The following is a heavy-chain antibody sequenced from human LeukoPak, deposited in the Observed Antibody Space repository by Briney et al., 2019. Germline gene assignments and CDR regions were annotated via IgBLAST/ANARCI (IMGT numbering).Heavy chain of an antibody. CDR2: IIPILGIA. CDR1: GGTFSSYA. V-gene: IGHV1-69*04. J-gene: IGHJ6*02. Sequence: SVKVSCKASGGTFSSYAISWVRQAPGQGLEWRGRIIPILGIANYAQKFQGRVTITADKSTSTAYMELSSLRSEDTAVYYCARAAYSYFPGEGMDVWGQGTPVTVSS. D-gene: IGHD5-18*01. CDR3: ARAAYSYFPGEGMDV.